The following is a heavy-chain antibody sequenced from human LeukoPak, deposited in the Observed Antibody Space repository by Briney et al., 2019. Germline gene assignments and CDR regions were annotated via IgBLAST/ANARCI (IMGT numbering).Heavy chain of an antibody. J-gene: IGHJ4*02. D-gene: IGHD6-19*01. CDR3: ARVFRGSGWYYFDY. Sequence: PGGSLRLSCAASGFTFSSYAMHWVRQAPGKGPEWVAVISYDGSNKYYADSVKGRFTISRDNSKNTLYLQMNSLRAEDTAVYYCARVFRGSGWYYFDYWGQGTLVTVSS. CDR2: ISYDGSNK. V-gene: IGHV3-30-3*01. CDR1: GFTFSSYA.